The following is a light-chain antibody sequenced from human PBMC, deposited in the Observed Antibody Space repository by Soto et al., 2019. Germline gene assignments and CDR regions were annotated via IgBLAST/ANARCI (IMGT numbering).Light chain of an antibody. CDR1: QSVSSSY. V-gene: IGKV3-20*01. Sequence: EIVLTQSPGTLSLSPGERATLSCRASQSVSSSYLAWYQQTPGQAPRLLIYGASSRATGIPDRFSGSASGKVFTLTSSILAPEDLVVYYCQQYSCPYTFGQGTKVEIK. CDR3: QQYSCPYT. CDR2: GAS. J-gene: IGKJ2*01.